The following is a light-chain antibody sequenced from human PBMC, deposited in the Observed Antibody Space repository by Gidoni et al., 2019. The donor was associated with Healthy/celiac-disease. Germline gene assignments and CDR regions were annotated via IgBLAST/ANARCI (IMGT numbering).Light chain of an antibody. V-gene: IGKV1-39*01. CDR1: QSISSY. CDR3: QQSYSTPTT. J-gene: IGKJ1*01. CDR2: AAS. Sequence: DIQMTQSPSSLSASVGDRVTSTCRASQSISSYLNWYQQKPGKAPKLLIYAASSLQSGVPSRFSGSGSGTDFTLTISSLQPEDFATYYCQQSYSTPTTFGQGTKVEIK.